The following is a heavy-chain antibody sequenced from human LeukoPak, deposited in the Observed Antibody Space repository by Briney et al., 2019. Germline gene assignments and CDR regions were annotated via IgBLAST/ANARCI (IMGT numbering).Heavy chain of an antibody. Sequence: PSETLSLTCAVYGGSFSGYYWSWIRQPPGKGLEWIGEINHSGSTNYNPSLKSRVTISVDTSKNQFSLKLSSVTAADTAVYYCARHSRDILTGYYSRFDYWGQGTLVTVSS. J-gene: IGHJ4*02. CDR3: ARHSRDILTGYYSRFDY. CDR2: INHSGST. D-gene: IGHD3-9*01. CDR1: GGSFSGYY. V-gene: IGHV4-34*01.